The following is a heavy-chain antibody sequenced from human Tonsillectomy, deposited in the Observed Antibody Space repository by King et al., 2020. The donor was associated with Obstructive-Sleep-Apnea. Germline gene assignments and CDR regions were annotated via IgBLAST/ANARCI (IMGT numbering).Heavy chain of an antibody. D-gene: IGHD5-24*01. V-gene: IGHV4-59*01. CDR1: GGAINRYY. J-gene: IGHJ4*02. CDR2: ISYSGST. CDR3: ARDRVGRDGYNRFDY. Sequence: QLQESGPGLVKPSETLSLTCTVSGGAINRYYWSWIRETPGKGLEWIGYISYSGSTHYNPSLKSRVTISVDTSTNQFSLKLSSVTAADTAVYYCARDRVGRDGYNRFDYWGQGTLVTVSS.